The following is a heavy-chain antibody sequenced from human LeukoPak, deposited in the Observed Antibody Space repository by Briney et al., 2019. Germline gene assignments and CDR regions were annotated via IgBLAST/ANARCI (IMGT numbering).Heavy chain of an antibody. V-gene: IGHV1-69*04. Sequence: VASVKVSCKASGGTFSSYAISWVRQAPGQGLEWMVRIIPILGIANYAPKFQGRVTITADKSTSTAYMELSSLRSEDTAVYYCARDLLGYSFDYWGQGTLVTVSS. CDR1: GGTFSSYA. D-gene: IGHD5-18*01. CDR3: ARDLLGYSFDY. J-gene: IGHJ4*02. CDR2: IIPILGIA.